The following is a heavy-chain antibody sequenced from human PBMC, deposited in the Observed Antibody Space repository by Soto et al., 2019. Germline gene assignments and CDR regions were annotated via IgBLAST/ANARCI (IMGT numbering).Heavy chain of an antibody. CDR3: ARDQRARNWFDP. Sequence: QVQLVQSGAEVKKPGASVKVSCKASGYTFTSYAMHWVRQAPGQRLEWMGWINAGNGNTKYSQKFQGRVTITRDTSASTAYMELSSLRSEDTAVYYCARDQRARNWFDPWGQGTLVTVSS. J-gene: IGHJ5*02. V-gene: IGHV1-3*01. CDR1: GYTFTSYA. CDR2: INAGNGNT.